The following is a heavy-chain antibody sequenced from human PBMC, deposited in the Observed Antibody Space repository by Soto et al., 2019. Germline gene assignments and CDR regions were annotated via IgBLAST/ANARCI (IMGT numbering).Heavy chain of an antibody. V-gene: IGHV3-30*04. CDR2: ISYNGRSK. J-gene: IGHJ4*02. D-gene: IGHD6-19*01. Sequence: GGSLRLSCTASGFTFSSHAMHYVRQAPGKGLEWVALISYNGRSKYYADSLKGRFSISRDNSKNTLYLQMNGLTTEDTAVYYCARDRAPVAGTSLPAYWGQGTLVTVSS. CDR1: GFTFSSHA. CDR3: ARDRAPVAGTSLPAY.